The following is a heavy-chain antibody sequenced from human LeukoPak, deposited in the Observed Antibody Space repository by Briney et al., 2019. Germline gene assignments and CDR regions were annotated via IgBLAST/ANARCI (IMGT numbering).Heavy chain of an antibody. CDR3: ARDGRYGAGTSDY. CDR2: IKQDGSEK. Sequence: GGSLRLSCAASGFTFSYFWMSWVRQAPGRGLECVANIKQDGSEKNYVDSVKGRFTISRDNAENSLSLQMNSLRAEDTAIYFCARDGRYGAGTSDYWGQGALVTVSS. J-gene: IGHJ4*02. V-gene: IGHV3-7*01. D-gene: IGHD3-10*01. CDR1: GFTFSYFW.